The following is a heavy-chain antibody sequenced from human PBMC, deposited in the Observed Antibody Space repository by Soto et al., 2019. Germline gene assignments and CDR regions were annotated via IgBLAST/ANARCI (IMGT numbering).Heavy chain of an antibody. V-gene: IGHV1-69*13. Sequence: VASVKVSCKASGGTFSSYAISWVRQAPGQGLEWMGGIIPIFGTANYAQKFQGRVTITADESTSTAYMELSSLRSEDTAVYYCARVSPYYYESSGYGLDYWGQGTLVTVSS. CDR2: IIPIFGTA. J-gene: IGHJ4*02. D-gene: IGHD3-22*01. CDR3: ARVSPYYYESSGYGLDY. CDR1: GGTFSSYA.